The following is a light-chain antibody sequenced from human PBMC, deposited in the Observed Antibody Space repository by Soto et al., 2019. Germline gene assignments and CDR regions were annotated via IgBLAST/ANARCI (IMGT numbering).Light chain of an antibody. V-gene: IGKV1-39*01. CDR2: GAS. J-gene: IGKJ1*01. CDR1: QSISRH. CDR3: QQSYTTPWT. Sequence: DIQMTQSPSSLSASVGDRVTITCRASQSISRHFNWYQHKPGKAPKLLIYGASSLQTGVPSRFSGSGSGTDFTLTISSLQPEDFATYYCQQSYTTPWTFGQGTKVEIK.